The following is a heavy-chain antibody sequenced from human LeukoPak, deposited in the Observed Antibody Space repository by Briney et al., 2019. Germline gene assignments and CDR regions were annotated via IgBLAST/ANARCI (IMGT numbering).Heavy chain of an antibody. CDR1: GFTFDEYA. D-gene: IGHD2-2*01. Sequence: GGSLRLSCAASGFTFDEYAMHWVRQAPGKGLGWVSGISWNSGSTAYADSVKGRFTISRNNAKNSLYLHMNSLRPEDTALYFFAKHLPVVVPTAMPVYCSYGMDLWGPGTTVTVSS. J-gene: IGHJ6*01. CDR2: ISWNSGST. CDR3: AKHLPVVVPTAMPVYCSYGMDL. V-gene: IGHV3-9*01.